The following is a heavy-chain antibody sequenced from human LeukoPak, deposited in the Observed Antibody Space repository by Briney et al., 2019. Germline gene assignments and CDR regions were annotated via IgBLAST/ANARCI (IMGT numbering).Heavy chain of an antibody. D-gene: IGHD6-13*01. CDR2: IRSSSSYI. J-gene: IGHJ4*02. V-gene: IGHV3-21*01. CDR1: GFTFSSYS. CDR3: ARGPSELPIAAAGSYFDY. Sequence: GGSLRLSCAASGFTFSSYSMNWVRQAPGKGLEWVSSIRSSSSYIYYADSVKGRFTISRDNAKNSLYLQMNSLRAEDTAVYYCARGPSELPIAAAGSYFDYWGQGTLVTVSS.